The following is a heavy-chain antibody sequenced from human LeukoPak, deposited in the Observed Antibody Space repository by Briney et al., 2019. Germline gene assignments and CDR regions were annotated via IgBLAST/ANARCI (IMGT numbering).Heavy chain of an antibody. CDR3: ATRSSFDY. J-gene: IGHJ4*02. D-gene: IGHD1/OR15-1a*01. CDR1: GVTFSNYA. Sequence: ASVKVSCKASGVTFSNYAVSWVRQAPGQGLEWMGGIIPIFGTANYAQKFLGRVTITRNTSISTAYMELSSLRSEDTAVYYCATRSSFDYWGQGTLVTVSS. V-gene: IGHV1-69*05. CDR2: IIPIFGTA.